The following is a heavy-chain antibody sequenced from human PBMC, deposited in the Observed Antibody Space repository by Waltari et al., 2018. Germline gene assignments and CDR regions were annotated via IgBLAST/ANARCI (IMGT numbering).Heavy chain of an antibody. D-gene: IGHD3-10*01. J-gene: IGHJ5*02. CDR1: GGTFSSYA. Sequence: QVQLVQSGAEVKKPGSSVKVSCKASGGTFSSYAISWVRQAPGQGLEWMGGIIPILGIANYAQKFQGRVTITADESTSTAYMELSSLRSEDTAVYYCARVTMVQGVIIRWFDPWGQGTLVTVSS. CDR2: IIPILGIA. V-gene: IGHV1-69*04. CDR3: ARVTMVQGVIIRWFDP.